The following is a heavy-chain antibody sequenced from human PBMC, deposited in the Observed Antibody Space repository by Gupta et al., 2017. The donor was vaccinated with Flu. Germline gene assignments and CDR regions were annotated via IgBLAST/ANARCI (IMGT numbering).Heavy chain of an antibody. Sequence: EVQLVESGGGLIQPGGSLRLSCAASGFTFRRHWMHWVRQAPGKGPVWVSRVNGDGSSISYVDSVNGRFTVSRDNAKNTLYLEMNSLRAEDTAVYYCARGSNVWESYRPFDSWGQGTLVTVSS. CDR2: VNGDGSSI. V-gene: IGHV3-74*01. D-gene: IGHD3-16*02. CDR3: ARGSNVWESYRPFDS. CDR1: GFTFRRHW. J-gene: IGHJ4*02.